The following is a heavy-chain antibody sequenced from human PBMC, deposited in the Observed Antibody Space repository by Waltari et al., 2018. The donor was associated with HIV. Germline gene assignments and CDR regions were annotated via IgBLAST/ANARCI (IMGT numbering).Heavy chain of an antibody. CDR3: APGRGWFDP. J-gene: IGHJ5*02. Sequence: EVQLVESGGGLVQPGGSLRLTGGASGLPFRSYWMHWVRQAPGKGLVWVSRINSDGSSTNYADSVKGRFTISRDNAKNTLYLQMNSLRVEDTAVYYCAPGRGWFDPWGQGTLVTVSS. CDR2: INSDGSST. CDR1: GLPFRSYW. V-gene: IGHV3-74*01. D-gene: IGHD3-10*01.